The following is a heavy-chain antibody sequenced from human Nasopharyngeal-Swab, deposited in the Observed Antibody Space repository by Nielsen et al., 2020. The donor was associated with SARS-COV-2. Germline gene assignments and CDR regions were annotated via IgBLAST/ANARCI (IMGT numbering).Heavy chain of an antibody. J-gene: IGHJ4*02. Sequence: GESLKISCAASGFTLSSYEMNWVRQAPGKGLEWVSYINSSGSTRYYADSVKGRFTISRDNAKNSLYLQMNSLRAEDTAVYYCARDYCSSTSCYDYWGQGTLVTVSS. V-gene: IGHV3-48*03. CDR1: GFTLSSYE. CDR3: ARDYCSSTSCYDY. D-gene: IGHD2-2*01. CDR2: INSSGSTR.